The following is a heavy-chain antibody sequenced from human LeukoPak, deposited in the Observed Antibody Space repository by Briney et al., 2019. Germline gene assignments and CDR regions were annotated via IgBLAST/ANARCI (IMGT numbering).Heavy chain of an antibody. D-gene: IGHD3-22*01. V-gene: IGHV3-48*04. Sequence: PGGSLRLSCAASGFTFSSYSMNWVRQAPGKGLEWVSYISSSSSTIYYADSVKGRFTISRDNAKNSLYLQMNSLRAEDTALYYCAKDINYYDSSGGIDYWGQGTLVTVSS. J-gene: IGHJ4*02. CDR1: GFTFSSYS. CDR3: AKDINYYDSSGGIDY. CDR2: ISSSSSTI.